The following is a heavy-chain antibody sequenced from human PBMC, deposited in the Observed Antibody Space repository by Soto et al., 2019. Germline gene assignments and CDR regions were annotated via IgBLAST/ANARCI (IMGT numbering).Heavy chain of an antibody. CDR1: GDSISPHY. V-gene: IGHV4-59*08. D-gene: IGHD2-15*01. CDR2: IYYSGST. Sequence: QVQLQESGPGLVKPSETLSLTCTVSGDSISPHYWSWIRQPPGKEPEWIGYIYYSGSTNYNPSLKSRVTISVDTSKNQFALNLNSVTAADTAVYYCARHVTVGADTPKFYYGMDVWGQGTTVTVSS. CDR3: ARHVTVGADTPKFYYGMDV. J-gene: IGHJ6*02.